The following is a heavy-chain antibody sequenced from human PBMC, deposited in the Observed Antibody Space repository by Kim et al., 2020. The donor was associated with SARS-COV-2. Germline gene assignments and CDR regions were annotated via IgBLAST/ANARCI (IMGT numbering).Heavy chain of an antibody. D-gene: IGHD3-3*01. CDR1: GFTFSNAW. CDR3: TTSTTIFGVVIIPHDY. V-gene: IGHV3-15*01. Sequence: GGSLRLSCAASGFTFSNAWMSWVRQAPGKGLEWVGRIKSKTDGGTTDYAAPVKGRFTISRDDSKNTLYLQMNSLKTEDTAVYYCTTSTTIFGVVIIPHDYWGQGTLVTVSS. CDR2: IKSKTDGGTT. J-gene: IGHJ4*02.